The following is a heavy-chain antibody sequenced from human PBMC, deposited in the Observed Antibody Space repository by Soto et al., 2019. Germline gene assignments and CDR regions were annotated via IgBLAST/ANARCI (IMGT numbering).Heavy chain of an antibody. J-gene: IGHJ4*02. CDR1: GFTFSSYW. D-gene: IGHD3-10*01. CDR3: ARASRITMVRGVIMEGPTTDY. CDR2: INSDGSST. V-gene: IGHV3-74*01. Sequence: GGSLRLSCAASGFTFSSYWMHWVRQAPGKGLVWVSRINSDGSSTSYADSVKGRFTISRDNAKNTLYLQMNSLRAEDTAVYYCARASRITMVRGVIMEGPTTDYWGQGTLVTVSS.